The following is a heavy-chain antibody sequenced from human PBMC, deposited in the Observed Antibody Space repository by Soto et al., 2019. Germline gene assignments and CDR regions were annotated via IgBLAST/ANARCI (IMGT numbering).Heavy chain of an antibody. CDR1: GYTFTSYG. V-gene: IGHV1-18*01. J-gene: IGHJ3*02. Sequence: QVQLVQSGAEVKKPGASVKVSCKASGYTFTSYGLSWVRQAPGQGLEWMGWISAYNGNTNYSQKLQGRVTMTTDPSTSAADMELRSLRSDDTSVYYCARVVEKRDAFDIWGQGTMVTVSS. CDR2: ISAYNGNT. CDR3: ARVVEKRDAFDI.